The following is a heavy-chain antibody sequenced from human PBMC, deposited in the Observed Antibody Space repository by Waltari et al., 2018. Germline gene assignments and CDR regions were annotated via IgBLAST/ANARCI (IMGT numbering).Heavy chain of an antibody. J-gene: IGHJ4*02. CDR3: ARIPYYYDKAPLDS. Sequence: QVQLVQSGAAVTKPGSSVTVSCKASGGTFSSYGISWVRQAPGQRLEWMGKIIPFFGSPDYAENFQGRVTITADESTTTTYLELSSLRSEDTAVYYCARIPYYYDKAPLDSWGQGTQVTVSP. CDR1: GGTFSSYG. D-gene: IGHD3-22*01. CDR2: IIPFFGSP. V-gene: IGHV1-69*18.